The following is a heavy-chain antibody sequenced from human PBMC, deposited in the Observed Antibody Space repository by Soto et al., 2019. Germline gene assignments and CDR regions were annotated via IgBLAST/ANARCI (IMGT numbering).Heavy chain of an antibody. CDR3: ARANGSGWSYYYYYYGMEV. CDR1: RDSVSGNSAA. Sequence: SQTLSLTCAIYRDSVSGNSAACNWIRQSQSIGLEWLGRTYYRSKWYNDYAVSVKSRITINPDTSKNQFSLQLNSVTPEDTAVYYCARANGSGWSYYYYYYGMEVWGQGTTVTV. V-gene: IGHV6-1*01. J-gene: IGHJ6*02. D-gene: IGHD6-19*01. CDR2: TYYRSKWYN.